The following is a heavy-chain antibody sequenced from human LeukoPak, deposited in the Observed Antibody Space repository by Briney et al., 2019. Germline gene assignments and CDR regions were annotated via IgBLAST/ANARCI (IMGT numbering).Heavy chain of an antibody. D-gene: IGHD1-26*01. CDR2: ISCKNDNI. J-gene: IGHJ3*02. V-gene: IGHV3-21*01. CDR3: AREEGGAGLYAFDI. CDR1: GFTFSSYS. Sequence: PGGSLRLSCAASGFTFSSYSMNWVRQAPGKGLEWVSSISCKNDNIYYADSLKGRFTISRDNAKNSLYLQMNSLRAEDTAVYYCAREEGGAGLYAFDIWGQGTMVTVSS.